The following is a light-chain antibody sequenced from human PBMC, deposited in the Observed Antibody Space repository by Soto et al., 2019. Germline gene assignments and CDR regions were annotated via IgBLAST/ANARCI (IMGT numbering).Light chain of an antibody. CDR1: SSDFGNDKF. CDR2: GVN. Sequence: QSALTQPASVSGSPGQSITVSCTGTSSDFGNDKFVSWYQQQPGKGPNLLIFGVNSRPSGISNRFSASKSGNTASLTISGVQAEDEAEYYCCSYATSSIWVFGGGTKLTVL. CDR3: CSYATSSIWV. J-gene: IGLJ3*02. V-gene: IGLV2-23*02.